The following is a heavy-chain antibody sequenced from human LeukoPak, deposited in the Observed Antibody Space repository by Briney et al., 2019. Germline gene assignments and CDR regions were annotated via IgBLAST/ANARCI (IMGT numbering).Heavy chain of an antibody. Sequence: GGSLRVSCAASGFTFSSYGMTWVRQAPGKGLEWVSTISGSGAGTYYADSVKGRFTISRDNAKNSLYLQMNSLRAEDTAVYYCARTFFPAAIVPDAFDIWGQGTMVTVSS. CDR2: ISGSGAGT. CDR3: ARTFFPAAIVPDAFDI. CDR1: GFTFSSYG. J-gene: IGHJ3*02. V-gene: IGHV3-23*01. D-gene: IGHD2-2*01.